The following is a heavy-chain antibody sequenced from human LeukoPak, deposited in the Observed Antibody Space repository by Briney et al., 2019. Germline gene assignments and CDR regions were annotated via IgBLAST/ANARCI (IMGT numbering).Heavy chain of an antibody. D-gene: IGHD2-21*02. CDR2: ISPYNGDR. V-gene: IGHV1-18*01. Sequence: ASVKVSCKASGYTFTTYGISWVRQAPGQGLEWMGWISPYNGDRNYAQKLQGRVTMTTDTSTSTAYMELRSLRGDDTAVYFCARGPSFSDSLYYYYYYMDVWAKGTAVTVSS. CDR1: GYTFTTYG. CDR3: ARGPSFSDSLYYYYYYMDV. J-gene: IGHJ6*03.